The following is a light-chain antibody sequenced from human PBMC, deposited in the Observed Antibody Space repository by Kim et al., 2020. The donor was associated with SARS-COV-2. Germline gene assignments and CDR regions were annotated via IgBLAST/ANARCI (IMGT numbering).Light chain of an antibody. J-gene: IGLJ2*01. Sequence: GQKVNIPWSGSRSNVGSNYVDWYQQLPGKDPKLLIYRNNQRPSGVPDRFSGSKSGTSASLASSGLRSEDEADYYCAVWDDSLSGRVFGGGTQLTVL. CDR3: AVWDDSLSGRV. CDR2: RNN. V-gene: IGLV1-47*01. CDR1: RSNVGSNY.